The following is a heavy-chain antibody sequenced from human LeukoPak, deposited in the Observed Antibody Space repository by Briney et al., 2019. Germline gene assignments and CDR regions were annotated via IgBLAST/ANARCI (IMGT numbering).Heavy chain of an antibody. CDR2: ISAYNGNT. CDR1: GYTFTSYG. D-gene: IGHD2-21*02. V-gene: IGHV1-18*01. CDR3: ARVKYCGGDCPFNWFDP. J-gene: IGHJ5*02. Sequence: GASVKISCKASGYTFTSYGISWVRQAPGQGLEWMGWISAYNGNTNYAQKLQGRVTMTTDTSTSTAYMELRSLRSDDTAVYYCARVKYCGGDCPFNWFDPWGQGTLVTVSS.